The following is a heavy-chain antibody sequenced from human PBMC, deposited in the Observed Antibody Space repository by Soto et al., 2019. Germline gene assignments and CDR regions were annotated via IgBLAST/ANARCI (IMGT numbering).Heavy chain of an antibody. CDR3: AREGSSGRLGFDY. Sequence: GASVKVSCKASGYTFTSYAMHWVRQAPGQRLEWMGWINAGNGNTKCSQKFQGRVTMTTDTSTSTAYMELRSLRSDDTAVYYCAREGSSGRLGFDYWGQGTLVTVSS. V-gene: IGHV1-3*01. CDR2: INAGNGNT. CDR1: GYTFTSYA. J-gene: IGHJ4*02. D-gene: IGHD6-19*01.